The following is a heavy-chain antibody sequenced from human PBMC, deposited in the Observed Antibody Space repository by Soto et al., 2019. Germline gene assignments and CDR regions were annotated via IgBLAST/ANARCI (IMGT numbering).Heavy chain of an antibody. CDR2: LSDHTGQT. Sequence: QLVQSGPEVKKPGASVKVSCRASDYTFTKYGVSWVRQAPGQGVEWLGWLSDHTGQTRYARKVQGRATMTADTSANTAYMELRSLIPDGTAVYYCARARYSSSPSSYNHYYYGMDMWGQGTTVTVSS. CDR1: DYTFTKYG. J-gene: IGHJ6*02. V-gene: IGHV1-18*01. D-gene: IGHD2-2*02. CDR3: ARARYSSSPSSYNHYYYGMDM.